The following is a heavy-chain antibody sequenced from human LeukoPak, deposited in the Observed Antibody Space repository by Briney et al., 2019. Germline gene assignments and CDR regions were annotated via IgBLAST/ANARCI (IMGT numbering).Heavy chain of an antibody. J-gene: IGHJ4*02. CDR2: IYYSGST. V-gene: IGHV4-30-4*01. CDR3: ARDWGKYYYDSILL. CDR1: GGSISSGDYY. D-gene: IGHD3-22*01. Sequence: PSETLSLTCTVSGGSISSGDYYWSWIRQPPGRGLEWIGYIYYSGSTYYNPSLKSRVTISVDTSKNQFSLKLSSVTAADTAVYYCARDWGKYYYDSILLWGQGTLVTVSS.